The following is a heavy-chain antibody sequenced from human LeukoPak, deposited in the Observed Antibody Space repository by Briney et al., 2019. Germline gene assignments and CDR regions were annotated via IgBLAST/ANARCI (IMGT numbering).Heavy chain of an antibody. V-gene: IGHV4-59*08. D-gene: IGHD3-10*01. CDR2: IYYSGST. CDR3: ARLPYGSGSYYFDY. J-gene: IGHJ4*02. CDR1: GGSISSXX. Sequence: SGGSISSXXXXXXRXXXGKXXXXXGYIYYSGSTNYNPSLKSRVTISVDTSKNQFSLKLSSVTAADTAVYYCARLPYGSGSYYFDYWGQGTLVTVSS.